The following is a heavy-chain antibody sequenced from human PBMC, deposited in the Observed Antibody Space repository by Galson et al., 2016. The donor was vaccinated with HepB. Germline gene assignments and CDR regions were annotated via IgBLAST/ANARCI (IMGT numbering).Heavy chain of an antibody. CDR3: AGRSAGGSEAFLDY. CDR2: FNPSRGST. CDR1: GYLFSTYF. D-gene: IGHD6-19*01. J-gene: IGHJ4*02. V-gene: IGHV1-46*04. Sequence: SVKVSCKASGYLFSTYFIHWVRQAPGQGLEWMGLFNPSRGSTTYAQKLQGRVTMSGDTSTGTFYMELSSLTSEDTAMYYWAGRSAGGSEAFLDYWGQGTLVTVSS.